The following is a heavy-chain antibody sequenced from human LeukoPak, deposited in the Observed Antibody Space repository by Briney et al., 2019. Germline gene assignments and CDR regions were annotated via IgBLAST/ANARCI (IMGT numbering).Heavy chain of an antibody. J-gene: IGHJ4*02. V-gene: IGHV3-9*01. D-gene: IGHD1-7*01. CDR3: AKDPGTTSLHFDY. CDR1: GFTFDDYA. Sequence: GGSLRLSCAASGFTFDDYAMHWVRQAPGKGLEWVSGISWNSGSIGYADSVKGRFTISRDNSKNTLYLQMNSLRAEDTAVYYCAKDPGTTSLHFDYWGQGTLVTVSS. CDR2: ISWNSGSI.